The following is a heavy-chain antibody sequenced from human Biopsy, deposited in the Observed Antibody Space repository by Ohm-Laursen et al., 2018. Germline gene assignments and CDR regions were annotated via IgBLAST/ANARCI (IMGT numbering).Heavy chain of an antibody. CDR1: GFTLSSYS. J-gene: IGHJ4*02. Sequence: SLRLSCAASGFTLSSYSMNWVRQTPGKGLEWVSTISSSSDNIYYVDSVKGRFTISRDNAKNSLYLQMNSLRAEDTAMYYCARDRVELPEGDGHFDSWGQGTLVTVSS. CDR2: ISSSSDNI. V-gene: IGHV3-21*01. CDR3: ARDRVELPEGDGHFDS. D-gene: IGHD1-7*01.